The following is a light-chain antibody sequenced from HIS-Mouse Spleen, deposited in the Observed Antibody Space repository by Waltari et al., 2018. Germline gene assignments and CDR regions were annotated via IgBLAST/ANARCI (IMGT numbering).Light chain of an antibody. V-gene: IGLV1-47*01. Sequence: QSVLTQPPSASWTPGQRVTISCSGSSSNIGSNYGYWYQHRPGTAPKLLIYRNNQRPSGVPDRFSGSKSGTSASLAISGLRSEDEADYYCAAWDDSLSGPVFGGGTKLTVL. J-gene: IGLJ3*02. CDR1: SSNIGSNY. CDR2: RNN. CDR3: AAWDDSLSGPV.